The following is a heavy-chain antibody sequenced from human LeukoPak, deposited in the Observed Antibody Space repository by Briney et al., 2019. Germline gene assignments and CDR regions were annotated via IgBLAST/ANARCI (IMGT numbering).Heavy chain of an antibody. CDR3: ARDKSVADEAGWFNP. CDR2: ISPSGGST. D-gene: IGHD4-23*01. J-gene: IGHJ5*02. V-gene: IGHV1-46*01. CDR1: GYTFTSNY. Sequence: GASVKVSCKAFGYTFTSNYMHWVRQAPGQGPEWMGVISPSGGSTTYAQKFQGRVTLTRDMSTSTDYLELSSLRSEDTAVYYCARDKSVADEAGWFNPWGQGTLVTVPS.